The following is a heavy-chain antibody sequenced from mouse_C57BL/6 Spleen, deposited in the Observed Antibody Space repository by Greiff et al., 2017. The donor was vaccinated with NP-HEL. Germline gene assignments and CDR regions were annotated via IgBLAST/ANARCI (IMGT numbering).Heavy chain of an antibody. CDR3: AHYYGSSPNRFAY. CDR2: IDPSDSYT. Sequence: QVQLQQSGAELVRPGTSVKLSCKASGYTFTSYWMHWVKQRPGQGLEWIGVIDPSDSYTNYNQKFKGKATLTVDTSSSTAYMQLSSLTSEDSAVYYCAHYYGSSPNRFAYWGQGTLVTVSA. V-gene: IGHV1-59*01. CDR1: GYTFTSYW. D-gene: IGHD1-1*01. J-gene: IGHJ3*01.